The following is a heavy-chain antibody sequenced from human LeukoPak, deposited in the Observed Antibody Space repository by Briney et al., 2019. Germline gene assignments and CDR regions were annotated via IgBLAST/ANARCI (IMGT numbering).Heavy chain of an antibody. D-gene: IGHD3-22*01. CDR1: GYTFTTYY. CDR2: INPNSGGT. J-gene: IGHJ4*02. V-gene: IGHV1-2*02. CDR3: ARDDSSGYGPRPFDY. Sequence: ASVKVSCKASGYTFTTYYMHWVRQAPGQGLEWMGYINPNSGGTSYAQKFQGRVTMTRDTSISTAYMELSRLRSDDTAVYYCARDDSSGYGPRPFDYWGQGTLVTVSS.